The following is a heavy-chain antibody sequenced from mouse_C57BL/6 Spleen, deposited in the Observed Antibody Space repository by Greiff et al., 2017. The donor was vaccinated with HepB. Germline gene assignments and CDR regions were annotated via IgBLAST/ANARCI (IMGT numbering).Heavy chain of an antibody. CDR1: GYAFSSYW. V-gene: IGHV1-80*01. CDR3: ARWMRLRWYFDV. D-gene: IGHD2-4*01. J-gene: IGHJ1*03. Sequence: VKLQESGAELVKPGASVKISCKASGYAFSSYWMNWVKQRPGKGLEWIGQIYPGDGDTNYNGKFKGKATLTADKSSSTAYMQLSSLTSEDSAVYFCARWMRLRWYFDVWGTGTTVTVSS. CDR2: IYPGDGDT.